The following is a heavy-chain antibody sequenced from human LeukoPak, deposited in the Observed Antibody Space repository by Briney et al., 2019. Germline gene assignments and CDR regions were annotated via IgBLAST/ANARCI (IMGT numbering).Heavy chain of an antibody. CDR1: GGSISGCY. J-gene: IGHJ4*02. Sequence: SETLSLTCTGSGGSISGCYWSWVRQSPEKGLEAIGFIYSTGSTSYNPSLRSRVTISIHPSQNQFYLRLTSVTAADTAVYYCARFSQYSDSTYHDLDCWGEGTLVSVSS. CDR3: ARFSQYSDSTYHDLDC. CDR2: IYSTGST. V-gene: IGHV4-59*01. D-gene: IGHD3-22*01.